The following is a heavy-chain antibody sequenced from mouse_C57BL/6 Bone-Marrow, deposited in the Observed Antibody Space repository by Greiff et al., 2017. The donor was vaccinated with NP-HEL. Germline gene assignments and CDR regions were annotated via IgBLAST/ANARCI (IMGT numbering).Heavy chain of an antibody. J-gene: IGHJ1*03. CDR1: GYTFTSYW. V-gene: IGHV1-55*01. D-gene: IGHD1-1*01. CDR2: IYPGDGDT. Sequence: QVQLQQPGAELVKPGASVKMSCKASGYTFTSYWITWVKQRPGQGLEWIGDIYPGDGDTNYNGKFKGKATLTADKSSSTAYMQLSSLTSEDSAVYFCARSDYYGSSYWYFDVWGTGTTVTVSS. CDR3: ARSDYYGSSYWYFDV.